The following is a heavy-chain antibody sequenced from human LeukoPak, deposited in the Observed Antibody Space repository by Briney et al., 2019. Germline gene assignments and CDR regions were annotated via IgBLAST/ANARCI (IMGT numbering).Heavy chain of an antibody. D-gene: IGHD1-26*01. CDR3: ARDIGRPEGGYCYMDV. CDR1: GVTFDSSD. J-gene: IGHJ6*03. Sequence: SVKVSCKASGVTFDSSDISWVRQAPGQGLEWMGGIIPIFGSAIYAQKFQGRVTITADTSTSTAYMELTSLRSEDTAMYYCARDIGRPEGGYCYMDVWGKGTTVIVSS. V-gene: IGHV1-69*06. CDR2: IIPIFGSA.